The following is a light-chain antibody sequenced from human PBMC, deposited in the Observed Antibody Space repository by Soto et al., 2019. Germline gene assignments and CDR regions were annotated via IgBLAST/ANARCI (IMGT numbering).Light chain of an antibody. J-gene: IGKJ3*01. CDR3: QQYGSSPFT. Sequence: EIVMTQSPATLSVSPGERATLSCRASQSISSDLVWYQQKPGQPPRLLISGSSIRATGIPKRFSGSASGTNFTLTISSLEPEDFAVFYCQQYGSSPFTFGPGTKVDIK. V-gene: IGKV3-20*01. CDR2: GSS. CDR1: QSISSD.